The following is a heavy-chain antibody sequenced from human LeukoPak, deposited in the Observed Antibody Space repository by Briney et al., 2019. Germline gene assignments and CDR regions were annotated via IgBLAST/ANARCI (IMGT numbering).Heavy chain of an antibody. D-gene: IGHD6-13*01. Sequence: GASVKVSCKASGYTFTSYGISWVRQAPGQGLEWMGWISAYNGNTNYAQKLQGRVTMTTDTSTSTAYMERRSLRSDDTAVYYCAGDTPRYSSSWYGYYGMDVWGQGTTVTVSS. J-gene: IGHJ6*02. V-gene: IGHV1-18*01. CDR3: AGDTPRYSSSWYGYYGMDV. CDR1: GYTFTSYG. CDR2: ISAYNGNT.